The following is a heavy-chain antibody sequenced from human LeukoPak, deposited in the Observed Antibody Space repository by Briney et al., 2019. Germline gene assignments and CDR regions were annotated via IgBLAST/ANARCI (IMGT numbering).Heavy chain of an antibody. CDR1: GGSISSSNW. CDR2: MYHSGSS. Sequence: SETLSLTCAVSGGSISSSNWWSWVRQPPGKGLEWIGEMYHSGSSNYNPSLKSRVTISVDKSKNQFSLNLSSVTAADTAVYYCAVSSGWYKIDYWGQGTLVTVSS. D-gene: IGHD6-19*01. V-gene: IGHV4-4*02. CDR3: AVSSGWYKIDY. J-gene: IGHJ4*02.